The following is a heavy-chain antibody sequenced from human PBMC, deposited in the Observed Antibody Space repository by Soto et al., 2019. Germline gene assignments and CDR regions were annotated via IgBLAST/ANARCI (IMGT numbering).Heavy chain of an antibody. D-gene: IGHD5-12*01. Sequence: WTVLYGTRVNLYWRRIIQPPGRGLEFIGFIYYAGSTKYNPSLNSRVTISVDTSKNQFSLTVTSVTAADTAVYYCARRIVATETFEYWVQGTLVTVSS. J-gene: IGHJ4*02. CDR3: ARRIVATETFEY. CDR1: YGTRVNLY. V-gene: IGHV4-59*08. CDR2: IYYAGST.